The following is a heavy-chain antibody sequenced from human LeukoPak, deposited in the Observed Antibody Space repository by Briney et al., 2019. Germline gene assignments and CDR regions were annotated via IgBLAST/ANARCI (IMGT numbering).Heavy chain of an antibody. CDR3: ARCTTGRTFGSLREIKRSREIDY. V-gene: IGHV3-21*01. J-gene: IGHJ4*02. CDR2: ISSSSSNI. D-gene: IGHD1-1*01. Sequence: GGSLRLSCAASGFTFSSYGMHWVRQAPGKGLEWVSSISSSSSNIYYADSVKGRFTISRDNAKNSLYLQMNSLRVEDTAVYYCARCTTGRTFGSLREIKRSREIDYWGQGTLVTVSS. CDR1: GFTFSSYG.